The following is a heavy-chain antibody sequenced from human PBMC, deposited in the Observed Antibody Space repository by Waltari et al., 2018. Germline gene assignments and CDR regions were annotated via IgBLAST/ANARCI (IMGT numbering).Heavy chain of an antibody. D-gene: IGHD3-22*01. CDR2: IRAYNGNT. CDR3: ARTGPDGYYDSSGYIDY. Sequence: QVQLVQSGAEVKKPGASVKVSCKASGYTFTSYGISWVRPAPGQGLEWMGWIRAYNGNTNYAQKLQGRVTMTTDTATSTAYMELRSLRSDDTAVYYCARTGPDGYYDSSGYIDYWGQGTLVTVSS. V-gene: IGHV1-18*01. CDR1: GYTFTSYG. J-gene: IGHJ4*02.